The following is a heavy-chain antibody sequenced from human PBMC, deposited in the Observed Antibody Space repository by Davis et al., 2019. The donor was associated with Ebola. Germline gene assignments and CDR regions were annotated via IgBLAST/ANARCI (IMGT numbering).Heavy chain of an antibody. CDR3: ARRILISSRGAMDV. J-gene: IGHJ6*02. D-gene: IGHD2-15*01. V-gene: IGHV3-48*02. Sequence: PGGSLRLSCVTSGFTFSIYSLNWVRQAPGKGPEWVAHSSTSDEHISYAESVKGRFTVSRDNAQNSLHLQMNSLRDEDTGVYYCARRILISSRGAMDVWGQGTTVTVS. CDR2: SSTSDEHI. CDR1: GFTFSIYS.